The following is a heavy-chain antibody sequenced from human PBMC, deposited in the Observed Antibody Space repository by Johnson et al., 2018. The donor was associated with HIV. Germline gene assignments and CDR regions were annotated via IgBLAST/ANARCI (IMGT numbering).Heavy chain of an antibody. CDR3: ARARAYSGYDDAFDI. CDR2: LYSDGSDT. V-gene: IGHV3-53*01. Sequence: EQLVESGGGLIHPGGSLRLSCVASGFTVSDNYMSWVRQAPGKGLVWVARLYSDGSDTAYADSVKGRFTISRDKNMLYLKMNSLRAEDTAVDYCARARAYSGYDDAFDIWGQGTMVTVSS. D-gene: IGHD5-12*01. CDR1: GFTVSDNY. J-gene: IGHJ3*02.